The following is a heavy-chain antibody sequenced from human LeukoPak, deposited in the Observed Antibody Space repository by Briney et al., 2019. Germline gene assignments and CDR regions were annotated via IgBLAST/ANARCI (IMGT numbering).Heavy chain of an antibody. V-gene: IGHV3-23*01. CDR1: GFTFTSYS. CDR3: AKGGKWDVTPFDY. D-gene: IGHD1-26*01. CDR2: ISGGGGST. J-gene: IGHJ4*02. Sequence: GGSLRLSCAASGFTFTSYSMNWVRQAPGKGLEWVSTISGGGGSTYYADSVKGRITISRDNSKNTLYLRVNSLRAEDTAVYYCAKGGKWDVTPFDYWGQGTLVTVSS.